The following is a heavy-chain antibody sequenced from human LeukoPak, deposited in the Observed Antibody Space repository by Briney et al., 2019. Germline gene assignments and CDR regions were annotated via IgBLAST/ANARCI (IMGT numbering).Heavy chain of an antibody. CDR1: GYTFTSYY. D-gene: IGHD1-26*01. CDR2: INPSGGST. CDR3: ARELYLVGATTDGPYYYYGMDV. V-gene: IGHV1-46*01. Sequence: ASVKVSCKASGYTFTSYYMHWVRQAPGQGLEWMGIINPSGGSTSYARKFQGRVTMTRDTSTSTVYMELSSLRSEDTAVYYCARELYLVGATTDGPYYYYGMDVWGQGTTVTVSS. J-gene: IGHJ6*02.